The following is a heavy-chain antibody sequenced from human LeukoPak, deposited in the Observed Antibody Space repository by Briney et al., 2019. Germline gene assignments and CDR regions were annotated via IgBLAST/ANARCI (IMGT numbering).Heavy chain of an antibody. Sequence: SGGSLRLSCASSGFTFSTYGMHWVRQAPGKGLEWVASISYDGSRTYCADSLKGRFSIYRDNSRDTLYLQLDSLRADDTAVYSCARENWGSCSGDGACYGAVDLWGQGTTDTVSS. CDR2: ISYDGSRT. CDR1: GFTFSTYG. V-gene: IGHV3-33*01. D-gene: IGHD2-15*01. J-gene: IGHJ3*01. CDR3: ARENWGSCSGDGACYGAVDL.